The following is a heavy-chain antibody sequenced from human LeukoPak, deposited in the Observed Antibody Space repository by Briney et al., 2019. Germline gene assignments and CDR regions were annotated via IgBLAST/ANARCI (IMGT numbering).Heavy chain of an antibody. Sequence: SETLSLTCAVSGYSLSSGYYWSWIRQPAGKGLEWIGRIYTSGSTNYNPSLKSRVTMSVDTSKNQFSLKLSSVTAADTAVYYCASSMIQGGYFDYWGQGTLVTVSS. CDR1: GYSLSSGYY. CDR3: ASSMIQGGYFDY. D-gene: IGHD1-26*01. V-gene: IGHV4-4*07. J-gene: IGHJ4*02. CDR2: IYTSGST.